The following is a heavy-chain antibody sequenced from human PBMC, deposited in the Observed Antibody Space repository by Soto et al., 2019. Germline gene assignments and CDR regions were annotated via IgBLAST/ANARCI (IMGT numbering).Heavy chain of an antibody. Sequence: ASVKVSCKASGYTFTSYDINWVRQATGQGLEWMGWMNPNSGNTGYAQKLQGRVTMTTDTSTSTAYMELRSLMYDDTAVYYCARCSGGTCYASYAFDIWGQGKMVTVSS. CDR2: MNPNSGNT. D-gene: IGHD2-15*01. V-gene: IGHV1-8*01. CDR1: GYTFTSYD. J-gene: IGHJ3*02. CDR3: ARCSGGTCYASYAFDI.